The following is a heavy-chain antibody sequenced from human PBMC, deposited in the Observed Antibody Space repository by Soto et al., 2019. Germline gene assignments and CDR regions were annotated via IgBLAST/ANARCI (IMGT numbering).Heavy chain of an antibody. D-gene: IGHD4-4*01. CDR3: AKDRQYPRDYFHY. V-gene: IGHV3-23*01. J-gene: IGHJ4*02. CDR1: EFSFSSYA. CDR2: ISATGTTT. Sequence: PGGSLRLSCAASEFSFSSYALNWVRQAPGKGLEWVSAISATGTTTYYADSVKGRFTISRDNSKRTLFLQMDSLSPEDTAVYYCAKDRQYPRDYFHYWGQGTLVTVSS.